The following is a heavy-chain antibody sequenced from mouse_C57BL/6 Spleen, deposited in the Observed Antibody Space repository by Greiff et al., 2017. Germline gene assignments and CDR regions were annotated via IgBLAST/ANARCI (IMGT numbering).Heavy chain of an antibody. V-gene: IGHV5-6*01. CDR3: ADSSGSWFAY. D-gene: IGHD3-2*02. Sequence: EVHLVESGGDLVKPGGSLKLSCAASGFTFSSYGMSWVRQTPDKRLEWVATISSGGSYTYYPDSVKGRFTISRDNAKNTLYLQMSSLKSEDTAMYYCADSSGSWFAYWGQGTLVTVSA. J-gene: IGHJ3*01. CDR1: GFTFSSYG. CDR2: ISSGGSYT.